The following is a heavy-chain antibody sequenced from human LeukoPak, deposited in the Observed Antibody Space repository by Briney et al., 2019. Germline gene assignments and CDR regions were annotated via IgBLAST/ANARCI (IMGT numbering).Heavy chain of an antibody. Sequence: SGTLSLTCAVYGGSFSGYYWSWIRQPPGKGLEWIGEINHSGSTNYNPSLKSRVTISVDTSKNQFSLKLSSVTAADTAVYYCARGGSLWFGELLYPPLDYWGQGTLVTVSS. V-gene: IGHV4-34*01. D-gene: IGHD3-10*01. J-gene: IGHJ4*02. CDR3: ARGGSLWFGELLYPPLDY. CDR2: INHSGST. CDR1: GGSFSGYY.